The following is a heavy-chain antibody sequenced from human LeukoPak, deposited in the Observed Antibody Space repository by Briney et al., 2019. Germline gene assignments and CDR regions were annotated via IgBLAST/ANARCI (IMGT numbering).Heavy chain of an antibody. CDR3: ARALADDSSGYYYYYYGMDV. Sequence: ASVKVSCKASGYTFTSYGISWVRQAPGQGLEWMGWISAYNGNTNYAQKLQGRVTMTTDTSTSTAYMKLRSLRSDATAVYYCARALADDSSGYYYYYYGMDVWGQGTTVTVSS. CDR2: ISAYNGNT. V-gene: IGHV1-18*01. D-gene: IGHD3-22*01. CDR1: GYTFTSYG. J-gene: IGHJ6*02.